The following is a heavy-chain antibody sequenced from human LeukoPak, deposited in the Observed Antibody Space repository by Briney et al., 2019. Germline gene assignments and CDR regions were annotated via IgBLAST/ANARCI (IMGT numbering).Heavy chain of an antibody. Sequence: ASVKVSCKASGYTFISYAIHWVRQAPGQRLEWMGWINGGNGNTEYSQKFQGRVTITRDTSASTAYMELRSLRSEDTAVYYCARGYYSDSSGYYGAPPGYWGQGTLVTVSS. CDR1: GYTFISYA. CDR2: INGGNGNT. CDR3: ARGYYSDSSGYYGAPPGY. D-gene: IGHD3-22*01. J-gene: IGHJ4*02. V-gene: IGHV1-3*01.